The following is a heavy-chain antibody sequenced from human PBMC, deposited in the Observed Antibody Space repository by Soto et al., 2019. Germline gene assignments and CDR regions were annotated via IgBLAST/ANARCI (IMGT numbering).Heavy chain of an antibody. V-gene: IGHV1-2*02. CDR1: RYPVTGCY. J-gene: IGHJ6*02. CDR3: ARSEGLGSGWSDYYYYGMDV. CDR2: INPNSGGT. Sequence: CNACRYPVTGCYMRWLRDRPGEGLEWLGWINPNSGGTNYAQKFQGRVTMTRDTSISTAYMELSSLRSDDAAVYYCARSEGLGSGWSDYYYYGMDVWGQGTTVTVSS. D-gene: IGHD6-19*01.